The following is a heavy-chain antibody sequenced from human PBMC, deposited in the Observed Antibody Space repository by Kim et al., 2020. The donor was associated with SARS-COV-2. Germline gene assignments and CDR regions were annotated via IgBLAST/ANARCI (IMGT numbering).Heavy chain of an antibody. CDR2: VSGSGDRT. D-gene: IGHD2-2*02. CDR3: AKAGGPSCYNHLDN. J-gene: IGHJ4*02. CDR1: GFTLGNYA. V-gene: IGHV3-23*01. Sequence: GGSLRLSCAASGFTLGNYAMGWARLAPGRGQEWVSVVSGSGDRTYYADSVKGRFTISRDNSKSTLYLQMNSLKVEDTAIYYCAKAGGPSCYNHLDNWGQGTLVTVSS.